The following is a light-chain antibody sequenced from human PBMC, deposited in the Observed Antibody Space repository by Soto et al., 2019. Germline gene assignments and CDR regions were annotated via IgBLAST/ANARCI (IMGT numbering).Light chain of an antibody. Sequence: DIKMNKSPPSGSASVGDRVTITCRASQSISKFLNWYQQKPGKAPKLLISVAYTLQSGVPSRFSGGGYGTDFTLTICSLQPEDFATYYCQQSYITPETFGQGTNVDIK. J-gene: IGKJ1*01. CDR3: QQSYITPET. V-gene: IGKV1-39*01. CDR1: QSISKF. CDR2: VAY.